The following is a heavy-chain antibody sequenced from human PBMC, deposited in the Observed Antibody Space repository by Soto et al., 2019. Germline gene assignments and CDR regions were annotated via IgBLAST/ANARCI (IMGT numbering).Heavy chain of an antibody. Sequence: ASVKVSCKASGYTFTSYDMYWVRQAPGQGLEWMGIINPSGGSTSYAQKFQGRVTMTRDTSTSTVYMELSSLRSEDTAVYYCARETDYGDYDDAFDIWGQGTMVTVSS. J-gene: IGHJ3*02. CDR2: INPSGGST. V-gene: IGHV1-46*03. D-gene: IGHD4-17*01. CDR1: GYTFTSYD. CDR3: ARETDYGDYDDAFDI.